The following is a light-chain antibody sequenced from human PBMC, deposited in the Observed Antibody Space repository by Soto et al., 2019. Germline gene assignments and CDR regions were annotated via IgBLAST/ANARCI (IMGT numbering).Light chain of an antibody. CDR1: SSDVGSYNL. V-gene: IGLV2-23*02. CDR2: EVS. J-gene: IGLJ1*01. CDR3: CSYAGSSAYV. Sequence: QSALTQPASVSGSPGQSITISCTGTSSDVGSYNLVSWYQQHPGKAPKVMIYEVSKRPSGVFNRFSGSKSGNTASLTISGLQAEDAADYYCCSYAGSSAYVFGIGTKLTVL.